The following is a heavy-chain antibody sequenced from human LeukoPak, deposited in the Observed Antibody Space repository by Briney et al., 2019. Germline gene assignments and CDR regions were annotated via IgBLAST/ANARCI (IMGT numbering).Heavy chain of an antibody. J-gene: IGHJ4*02. D-gene: IGHD3-10*01. V-gene: IGHV3-64*01. CDR1: GFTFSSYA. CDR3: ARAKGNYYGSGSYFNC. CDR2: ISSNGGST. Sequence: GGSLRLSCAASGFTFSSYAMHWVRQAPGKGLEYVSAISSNGGSTYYANSVKGRFTISRDNSKNTLYLQMGSLRAEDMAVYYCARAKGNYYGSGSYFNCWGQGTLVTVSS.